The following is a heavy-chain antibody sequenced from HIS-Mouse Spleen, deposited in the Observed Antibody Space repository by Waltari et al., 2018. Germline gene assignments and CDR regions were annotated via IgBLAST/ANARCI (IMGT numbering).Heavy chain of an antibody. CDR2: INHSGST. D-gene: IGHD1-1*01. J-gene: IGHJ2*01. V-gene: IGHV4-34*01. Sequence: QVQLQQWGAGLLKPSETLSLTCAVYGGSFSGYYWSWIRQPPGKGLEWIGEINHSGSTNYNPSLKSRVTISVDTSKNQFSLKLSSVTAADTAVYYCARSPRGTGAQGYFDLWGRGTLVTVSS. CDR1: GGSFSGYY. CDR3: ARSPRGTGAQGYFDL.